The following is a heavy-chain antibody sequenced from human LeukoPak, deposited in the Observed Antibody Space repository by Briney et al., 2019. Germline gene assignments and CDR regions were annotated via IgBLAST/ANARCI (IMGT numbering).Heavy chain of an antibody. D-gene: IGHD4-17*01. CDR1: GFTFSSYA. Sequence: GGSLRLSCAASGFTFSSYAMPWVRQAPGKGLEWVAVISYDGSNKYYADSVKGRFTISRDNSKNTLYLQMNSLRAEDTAVYYCARDYGDYPYYYYGMDVWGQGTTVTVSS. V-gene: IGHV3-30*04. J-gene: IGHJ6*02. CDR2: ISYDGSNK. CDR3: ARDYGDYPYYYYGMDV.